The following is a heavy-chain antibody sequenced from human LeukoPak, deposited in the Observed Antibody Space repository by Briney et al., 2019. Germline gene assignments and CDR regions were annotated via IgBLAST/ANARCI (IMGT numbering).Heavy chain of an antibody. J-gene: IGHJ3*01. CDR3: VRYGRRANDQPFDV. CDR2: IDEDGSET. D-gene: IGHD1-1*01. V-gene: IGHV3-7*01. CDR1: GFTFSNYW. Sequence: GGSLRLSCEVSGFTFSNYWMMWVRQAPGKGLEWVASIDEDGSETNYVDSVTGRFTVSRDHAKNSLFLQMNSLRAEDTAVYYCVRYGRRANDQPFDVWGQGTMVTVSS.